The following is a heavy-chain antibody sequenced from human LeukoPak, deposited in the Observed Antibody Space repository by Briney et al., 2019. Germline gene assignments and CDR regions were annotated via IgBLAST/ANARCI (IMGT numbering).Heavy chain of an antibody. CDR2: INPNSGVT. CDR1: GYTVSDYF. CDR3: ARDLSSTSNWELDY. D-gene: IGHD7-27*01. J-gene: IGHJ4*02. Sequence: ASVKVSCKASGYTVSDYFIHWVRQAPAQGLEWMGRINPNSGVTEYAQNFQGRVAMTRDTSISASYMELNRLTSDDTAIYYCARDLSSTSNWELDYWGQGTLVTVSS. V-gene: IGHV1-2*06.